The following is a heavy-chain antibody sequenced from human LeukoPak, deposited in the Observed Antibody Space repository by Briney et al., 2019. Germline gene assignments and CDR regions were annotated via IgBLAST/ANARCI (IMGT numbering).Heavy chain of an antibody. D-gene: IGHD4-17*01. CDR2: IYPGDSDT. CDR1: GYSFANYW. CDR3: ARLEGGDYGKKFDF. Sequence: GESLKISCQGFGYSFANYWIAWARQMHGKGLEWMGLIYPGDSDTRYSPSFQGQVAISADKSISTAYLQWSSLKASDTAMFYCARLEGGDYGKKFDFWGQGSLVIVSS. J-gene: IGHJ4*02. V-gene: IGHV5-51*01.